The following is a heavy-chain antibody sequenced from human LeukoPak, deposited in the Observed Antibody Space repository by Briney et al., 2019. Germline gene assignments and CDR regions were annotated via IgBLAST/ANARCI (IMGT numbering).Heavy chain of an antibody. J-gene: IGHJ1*01. CDR3: ARVSGPGMNEYFHL. V-gene: IGHV3-74*01. CDR1: GFTFSEAW. D-gene: IGHD3-10*01. CDR2: INNDGSTT. Sequence: GSLRLSCAASGFTFSEAWMHWVRQAPGEGLVLGSRINNDGSTTRYADSVKGRFTISRDNAKNTLYLQMNSLRAEDTAAYYCARVSGPGMNEYFHLWGQGTLVTVSS.